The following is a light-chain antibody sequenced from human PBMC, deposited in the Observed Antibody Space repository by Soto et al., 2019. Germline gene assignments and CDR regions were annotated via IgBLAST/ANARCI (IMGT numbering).Light chain of an antibody. CDR3: CSYAGSYTYV. CDR2: DVS. V-gene: IGLV2-11*01. J-gene: IGLJ1*01. CDR1: SSDVGGYNY. Sequence: QSALTQPRSVSGPPGQSVTISCTGTSSDVGGYNYVSWYQQHPGKAPKVMIYDVSKRPSGVPDRFSGSKSGNTASLTISGLQADDEADYYCCSYAGSYTYVFGTGTKVTVL.